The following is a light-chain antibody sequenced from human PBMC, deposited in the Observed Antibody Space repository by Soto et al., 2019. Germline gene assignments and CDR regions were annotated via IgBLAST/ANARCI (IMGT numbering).Light chain of an antibody. V-gene: IGKV3D-20*02. Sequence: EIVLTHSPGTLSLSPVERATLSCSSSQSVFSSYLAWYQQKPGLAPRLLIYGASSRATGIPDRFRGSGSGTDFTLAISSLEPEDSAVYYCQQRNVWPPVTFGQGTRLEIK. CDR1: QSVFSSY. CDR3: QQRNVWPPVT. CDR2: GAS. J-gene: IGKJ5*01.